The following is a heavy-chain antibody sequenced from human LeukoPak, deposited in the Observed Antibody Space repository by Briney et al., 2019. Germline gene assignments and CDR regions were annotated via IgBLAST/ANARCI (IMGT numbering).Heavy chain of an antibody. CDR2: IYYSGST. J-gene: IGHJ3*02. CDR3: ARQCGGSCHTGKAFDI. V-gene: IGHV4-31*03. D-gene: IGHD2-15*01. Sequence: SQTLSLTCTVSGGSISSGGYYWSWIRQHPGKGLEWIGYIYYSGSTNYNPSLKSRVTISVDTPKNQFSLKLSSVTAADTAVYYCARQCGGSCHTGKAFDIWGQGTMVTVSS. CDR1: GGSISSGGYY.